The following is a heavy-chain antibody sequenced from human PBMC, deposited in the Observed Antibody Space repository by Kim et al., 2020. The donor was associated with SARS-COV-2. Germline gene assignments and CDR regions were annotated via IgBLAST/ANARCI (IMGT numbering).Heavy chain of an antibody. CDR2: ISGSGGST. CDR1: GFTFSSYA. CDR3: AQWGPYQLLEYWFDP. Sequence: GGSLRLSCAASGFTFSSYAMSWVRQAPGKGLEWVSAISGSGGSTYYADSVKGRFTISRDNSKNTLYLQMNSLRAEDTAVYYCAQWGPYQLLEYWFDPWGQGTLVTVSS. D-gene: IGHD2-2*01. J-gene: IGHJ5*02. V-gene: IGHV3-23*01.